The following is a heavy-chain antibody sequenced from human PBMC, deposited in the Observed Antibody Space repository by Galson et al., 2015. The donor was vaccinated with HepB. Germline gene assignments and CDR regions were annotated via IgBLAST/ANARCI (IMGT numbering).Heavy chain of an antibody. CDR2: INPNSGGT. CDR1: GYTFTGYY. V-gene: IGHV1-2*06. Sequence: SVKVSCKASGYTFTGYYMHWVRQAPGQGLEWMGRINPNSGGTNYAQKFQGRVTMTRDTSISTAYMELSRLRSDDTAVYYCARQEYCSSTSCFFHFDYWGQGTLVTVSS. J-gene: IGHJ4*02. D-gene: IGHD2-2*01. CDR3: ARQEYCSSTSCFFHFDY.